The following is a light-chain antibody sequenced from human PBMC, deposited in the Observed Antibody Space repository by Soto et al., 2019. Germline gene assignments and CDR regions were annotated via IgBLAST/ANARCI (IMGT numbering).Light chain of an antibody. Sequence: QLVLTQPPSASASLGASVTLTCTLSSGYSNYKVDWYQQRPGKGPRFVMRVGTGGIVGSKGDGIPDRFSVLSSGLNRYLTIKNIQEEDENGYHCGAVHGSGSNFVVVFGGGTQLTVL. CDR3: GAVHGSGSNFVVV. J-gene: IGLJ2*01. CDR1: SGYSNYK. CDR2: VGTGGIVG. V-gene: IGLV9-49*01.